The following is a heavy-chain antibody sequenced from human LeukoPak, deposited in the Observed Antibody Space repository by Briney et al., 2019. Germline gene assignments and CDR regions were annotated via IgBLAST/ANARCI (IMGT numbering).Heavy chain of an antibody. V-gene: IGHV3-23*01. J-gene: IGHJ4*02. Sequence: GGSLRLSCAASGFTFSSYAMSWVRQAPGKGLEWVSAISDGGGSTYYADSVKGRFTISRDNSKNTLYLQMNSLRAEDTAVYYCATDGAVAGVYWGQGTLVTVSS. CDR2: ISDGGGST. D-gene: IGHD6-19*01. CDR3: ATDGAVAGVY. CDR1: GFTFSSYA.